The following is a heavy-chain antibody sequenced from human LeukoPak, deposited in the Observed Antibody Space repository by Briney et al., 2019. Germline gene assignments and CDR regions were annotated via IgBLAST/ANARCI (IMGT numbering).Heavy chain of an antibody. CDR2: IYTSGST. D-gene: IGHD1-26*01. Sequence: SETLSLTCTVSGCSISSGSYYWSWIRQPAGKGLEWIGRIYTSGSTNYNPSLKSRVAISVDTSKNQFSLKLSSVTAADTAVYYCARDHMWELAFDYWGQGTLVTVSS. CDR1: GCSISSGSYY. J-gene: IGHJ4*02. CDR3: ARDHMWELAFDY. V-gene: IGHV4-61*02.